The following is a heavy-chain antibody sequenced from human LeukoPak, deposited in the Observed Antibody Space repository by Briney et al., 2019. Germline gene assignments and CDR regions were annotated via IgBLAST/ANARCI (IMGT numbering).Heavy chain of an antibody. CDR2: INPNSGAT. J-gene: IGHJ5*02. CDR1: GYTFIGYN. D-gene: IGHD6-13*01. CDR3: AKDRAYITSWYGCSTP. Sequence: GASVKVSCKASGYTFIGYNIHWVRQAPGQGLEYMGWINPNSGATNYAQNFQGRVTMTRDTSISTAYMELSSLISDDTAVYYCAKDRAYITSWYGCSTPWGQGTLVTVSS. V-gene: IGHV1-2*02.